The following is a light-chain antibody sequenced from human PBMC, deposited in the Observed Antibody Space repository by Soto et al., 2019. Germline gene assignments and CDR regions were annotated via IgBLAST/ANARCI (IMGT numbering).Light chain of an antibody. Sequence: IQMTQSPSTLSASVGDTVTITCRASQSISVSLAWYQQKPGKAPNLLIYDASTLQGGVPSRFSGSGSGTEFTLTISSLQPDDFATYYCQQYDTYSRTFGQGTKVDIK. V-gene: IGKV1-5*01. CDR1: QSISVS. CDR2: DAS. CDR3: QQYDTYSRT. J-gene: IGKJ1*01.